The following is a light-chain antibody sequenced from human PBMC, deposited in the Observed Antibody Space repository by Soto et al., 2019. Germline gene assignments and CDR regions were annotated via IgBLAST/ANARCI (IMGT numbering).Light chain of an antibody. CDR3: QLYHTPSIT. J-gene: IGKJ5*01. V-gene: IGKV1-5*01. CDR1: QTFSDW. CDR2: DVS. Sequence: DIQMTQSPSPLSASLGDRFTITCLASQTFSDWLAWYQQKPGEAPRLLISDVSHLESGVPSRFSGSGSGREFTLTIDSLQPDDFTTYYCQLYHTPSITFGQGRLLEVK.